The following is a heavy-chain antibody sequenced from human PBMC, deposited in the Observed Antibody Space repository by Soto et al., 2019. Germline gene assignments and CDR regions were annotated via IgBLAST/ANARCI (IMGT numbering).Heavy chain of an antibody. CDR1: GYSFIGHW. J-gene: IGHJ5*02. CDR2: IYPDDSDT. CDR3: AGQNYYDSSAPGRWFDP. D-gene: IGHD3-22*01. V-gene: IGHV5-51*01. Sequence: RGESLKISCKDSGYSFIGHWIGWVRQMPGKGLEWMGIIYPDDSDTRYNPSFQGRVTISADRSISTAYLQWNSLKSSDTAIYYCAGQNYYDSSAPGRWFDPWGQGTLVTVSS.